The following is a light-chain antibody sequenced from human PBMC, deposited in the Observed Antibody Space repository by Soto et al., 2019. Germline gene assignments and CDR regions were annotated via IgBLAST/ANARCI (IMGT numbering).Light chain of an antibody. J-gene: IGKJ5*01. V-gene: IGKV3-20*01. Sequence: EIVLTQSPGTLSSSPGERATLSCRASQSVSRSYLAWYQQKPGQAPRLLIYGASGRATGTPDRFSGSGSGTDFSLTISRLVPEDFAVYYCQQYGSSPPVTFGQGTRLEIK. CDR3: QQYGSSPPVT. CDR1: QSVSRSY. CDR2: GAS.